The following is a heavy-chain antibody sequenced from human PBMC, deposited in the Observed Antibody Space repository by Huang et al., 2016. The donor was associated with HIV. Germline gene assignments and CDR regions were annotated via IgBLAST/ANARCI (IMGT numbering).Heavy chain of an antibody. V-gene: IGHV3-21*01. J-gene: IGHJ4*02. Sequence: DVQLVESGGGLVKPGGSLRLSCAASGFSVDSYNMYWVRQTPGKGRQWVSSISPISIFIDFADPVKGRFSISRDNAKSSLYLQMNNLRGEDTAVYYCARDRGQQLSPFDSLGQGTLVTVSS. CDR2: ISPISIFI. D-gene: IGHD6-13*01. CDR3: ARDRGQQLSPFDS. CDR1: GFSVDSYN.